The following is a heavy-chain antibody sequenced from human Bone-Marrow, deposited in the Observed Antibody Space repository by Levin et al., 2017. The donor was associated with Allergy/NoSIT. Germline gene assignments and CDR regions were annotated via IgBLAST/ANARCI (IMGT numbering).Heavy chain of an antibody. V-gene: IGHV3-7*03. CDR3: ARDLNACSGGSCYSSGFDY. CDR2: IKQDGSEK. D-gene: IGHD2-15*01. CDR1: GFTFSSYW. J-gene: IGHJ4*02. Sequence: PGGSLRLSCAASGFTFSSYWMSWVRQAPGKGLEWVANIKQDGSEKYYVDSVKGRFTISRDNAKNSLYLQMNSLRAEDTAVYYCARDLNACSGGSCYSSGFDYWGQGTLVTVSS.